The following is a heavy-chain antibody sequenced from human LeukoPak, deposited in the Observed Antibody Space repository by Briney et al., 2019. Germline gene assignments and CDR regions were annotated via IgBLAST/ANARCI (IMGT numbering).Heavy chain of an antibody. J-gene: IGHJ5*02. CDR1: GGSFSGCY. CDR3: AGAWDILTGYKFDP. Sequence: SETLSLTCAVYGGSFSGCYWDWIRQPPGKGLEWIGTFYHGGSTYYNASLKSRVTISVDTSKNQFSLNLTSVTAADTAVYYCAGAWDILTGYKFDPWGQGTLVTVSS. V-gene: IGHV4-38-2*01. D-gene: IGHD3-9*01. CDR2: FYHGGST.